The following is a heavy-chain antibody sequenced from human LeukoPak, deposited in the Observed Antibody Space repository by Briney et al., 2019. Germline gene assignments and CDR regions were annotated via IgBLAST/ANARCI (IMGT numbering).Heavy chain of an antibody. Sequence: ASVKVSCKASGYTFTSYGISWVRQAPGQGLEWMGWISAYNGNTNYAQKLQGRVTMTTDTSTSTAYMELRSLRSDDTAVYYCARENEWELLKSWFDPWGQGTLVTVSS. CDR3: ARENEWELLKSWFDP. CDR1: GYTFTSYG. CDR2: ISAYNGNT. D-gene: IGHD1-26*01. V-gene: IGHV1-18*01. J-gene: IGHJ5*02.